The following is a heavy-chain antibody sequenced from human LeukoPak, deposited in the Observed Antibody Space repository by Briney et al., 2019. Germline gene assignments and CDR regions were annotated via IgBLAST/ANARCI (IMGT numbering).Heavy chain of an antibody. CDR2: INHGGST. V-gene: IGHV4-34*01. D-gene: IGHD3-22*01. Sequence: SETLSLTCAVYGGSFSGYYWSWIRQPPGKGLEWIGEINHGGSTNYNPSLKSRVTISVDTSKNQFSLKLSSVTAADTAVYYCARGVFTTRYYDSSGYFWPDAFDIWGQGTMVTVSS. CDR3: ARGVFTTRYYDSSGYFWPDAFDI. CDR1: GGSFSGYY. J-gene: IGHJ3*02.